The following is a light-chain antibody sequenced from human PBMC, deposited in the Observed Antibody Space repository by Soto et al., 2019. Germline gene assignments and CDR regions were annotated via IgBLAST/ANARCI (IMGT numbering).Light chain of an antibody. Sequence: EIVLPQSPGTLSLSPGQRATLSCRASQSISSNFLAWYQQKPGQAPRLLIYATSSRATGIPGRFSGSGSGTDFTLTISRLEPEDFALYYCQQHDILPITFGQGTRLEIK. J-gene: IGKJ5*01. CDR2: ATS. CDR3: QQHDILPIT. V-gene: IGKV3-20*01. CDR1: QSISSNF.